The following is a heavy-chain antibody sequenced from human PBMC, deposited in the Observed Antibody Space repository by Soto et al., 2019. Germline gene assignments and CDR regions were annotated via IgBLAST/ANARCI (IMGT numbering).Heavy chain of an antibody. CDR2: ISFGGHT. J-gene: IGHJ3*02. CDR3: ARQRAWYGEWAFDI. D-gene: IGHD2-15*01. CDR1: ADTVSEAGYYY. Sequence: QVQLQESGPGLVKPSETMPLTCIVSADTVSEAGYYYWAWIRQPPGKGLEWIGSISFGGHTYQNPSLKSRLTRSVDTSKNQISPSLSSVTAADTAVYYCARQRAWYGEWAFDIWGQGTMVTV. V-gene: IGHV4-39*01.